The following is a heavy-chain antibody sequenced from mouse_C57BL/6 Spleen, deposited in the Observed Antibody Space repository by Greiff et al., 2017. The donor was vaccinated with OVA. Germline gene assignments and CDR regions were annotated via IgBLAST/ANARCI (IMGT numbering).Heavy chain of an antibody. CDR1: GYAFSSSW. J-gene: IGHJ2*01. CDR2: IYPGDGDT. V-gene: IGHV1-82*01. CDR3: ARYYGQKKKSTDYYFDY. D-gene: IGHD1-1*02. Sequence: QVQLQQSGPELVKPGASVKISCKASGYAFSSSWMNWVKQRPGKGLEWIGRIYPGDGDTNYNGKFKGKATLTADKSSSTAYMQLSSLTSEESAVYFCARYYGQKKKSTDYYFDYWGQGTTLTVSS.